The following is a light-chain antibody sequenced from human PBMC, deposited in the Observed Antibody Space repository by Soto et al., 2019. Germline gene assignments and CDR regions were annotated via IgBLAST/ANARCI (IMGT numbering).Light chain of an antibody. V-gene: IGKV3-15*01. CDR3: QQYNNWPLT. Sequence: ETVMTQSPATLSVSPGERATLSCRASQSVSRNLAWYQQRPGQAPRLLIYGASTRATGIPASFSGSGSGTEFTLTISSLQSEDFAAYYCQQYNNWPLTFGGGTKVEIK. J-gene: IGKJ4*01. CDR2: GAS. CDR1: QSVSRN.